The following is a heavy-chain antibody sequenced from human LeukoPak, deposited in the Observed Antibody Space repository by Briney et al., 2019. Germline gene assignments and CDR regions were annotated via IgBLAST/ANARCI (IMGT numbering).Heavy chain of an antibody. Sequence: GRSLRLSCAASGFTFSTYAMHWVRQAPGKGLERVAVISYDGRNEYYTDSVKGRFTISRDNSKNTLNLQMNSLRPEDTAVYYCARGGSSSWYQDYWGRGTLVTVSS. CDR2: ISYDGRNE. D-gene: IGHD6-13*01. CDR3: ARGGSSSWYQDY. V-gene: IGHV3-30*04. J-gene: IGHJ4*02. CDR1: GFTFSTYA.